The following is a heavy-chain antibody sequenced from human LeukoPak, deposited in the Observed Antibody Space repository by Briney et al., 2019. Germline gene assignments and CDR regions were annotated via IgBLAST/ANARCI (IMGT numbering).Heavy chain of an antibody. D-gene: IGHD6-19*01. CDR2: IYSGVSV. V-gene: IGHV3-53*01. J-gene: IGHJ4*02. CDR3: SRKQYRSGWYLYDY. Sequence: GGSLRLSCAASVVTVSGNYGSCVREAPGGGRGWVSVIYSGVSVYYADRVKGRFTISRDKSKNRLYLQMNSMRGDDKPVYYGSRKQYRSGWYLYDYWGQGTLVTVSP. CDR1: VVTVSGNY.